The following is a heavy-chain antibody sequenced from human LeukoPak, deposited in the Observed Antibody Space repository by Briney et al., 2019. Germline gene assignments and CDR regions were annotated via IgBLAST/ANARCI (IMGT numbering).Heavy chain of an antibody. D-gene: IGHD2-8*01. V-gene: IGHV4-59*12. CDR3: ARGPPDCTNGVCYYYYYYMDV. CDR1: GGSISSYY. CDR2: IYYIGST. Sequence: PSETLSLTCTVSGGSISSYYWSWIRQPPGKGLDGIGYIYYIGSTNYNPSLKSRVTISVDTSKNQFSLKLSSVTAADTAVYYCARGPPDCTNGVCYYYYYYMDVWGKGTTVTVSS. J-gene: IGHJ6*03.